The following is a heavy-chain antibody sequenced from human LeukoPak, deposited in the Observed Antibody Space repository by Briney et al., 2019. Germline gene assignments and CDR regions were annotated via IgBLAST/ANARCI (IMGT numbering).Heavy chain of an antibody. CDR3: ARGGISASWDPFDY. CDR2: IRSDGSNE. Sequence: GGSLRLSCAASGFTPSSYGMHWVRQAPGKGLEWVAFIRSDGSNEYYTDSVKGRFTISRDNSKNTLYLQLNSLRPEDTAVYYCARGGISASWDPFDYWGQGTLVTASS. D-gene: IGHD2-2*01. CDR1: GFTPSSYG. V-gene: IGHV3-30*02. J-gene: IGHJ4*02.